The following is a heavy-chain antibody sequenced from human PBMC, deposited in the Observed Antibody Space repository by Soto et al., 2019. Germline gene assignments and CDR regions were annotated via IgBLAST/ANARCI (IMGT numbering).Heavy chain of an antibody. V-gene: IGHV4-59*01. CDR1: GGSISSYY. CDR2: IYYSGST. CDR3: ARRYAGNFDY. D-gene: IGHD2-8*01. J-gene: IGHJ4*02. Sequence: SETLSLTWTVSGGSISSYYWSWIRQPPGKGLEWIGYIYYSGSTNYNPSLKSRVTISVDTSKNQFSLKLSSVTAADTAVYYCARRYAGNFDYWGQGTLVTVSS.